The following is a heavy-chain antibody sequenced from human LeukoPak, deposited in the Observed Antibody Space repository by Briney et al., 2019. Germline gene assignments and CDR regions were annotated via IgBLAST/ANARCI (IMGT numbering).Heavy chain of an antibody. CDR3: ARGGKHKGLDY. D-gene: IGHD2-21*01. Sequence: SETLSLTCTVSGGSISSYYWSWIRQPPGKGLEWIGYIYYSGSTNYNPSLKSRVTISVDTSKNQFSLKLSSVTAADTAVYYCARGGKHKGLDYWGQGTLVTVSS. CDR1: GGSISSYY. CDR2: IYYSGST. V-gene: IGHV4-59*08. J-gene: IGHJ4*02.